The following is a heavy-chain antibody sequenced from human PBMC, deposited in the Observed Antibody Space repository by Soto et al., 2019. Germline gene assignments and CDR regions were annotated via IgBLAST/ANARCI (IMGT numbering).Heavy chain of an antibody. CDR1: EVSVSSSSAD. V-gene: IGHV6-1*01. CDR3: PREIVAYCGGDCSSPYYFDY. D-gene: IGHD2-21*02. CDR2: TYYRSKWYN. J-gene: IGHJ4*02. Sequence: QTLSLTCAISEVSVSSSSADWNWIRQSPSRGLEWLGRTYYRSKWYNDYAVSVKSRITINPDTSKNQFSLQLNSVTPDDTAAYHSPREIVAYCGGDCSSPYYFDYWGQGTLV.